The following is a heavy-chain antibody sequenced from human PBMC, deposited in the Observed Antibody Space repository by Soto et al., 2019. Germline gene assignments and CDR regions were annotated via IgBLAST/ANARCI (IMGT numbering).Heavy chain of an antibody. J-gene: IGHJ6*02. CDR1: GGTFSSYA. V-gene: IGHV1-69*13. D-gene: IGHD2-2*01. Sequence: SVKVSCKASGGTFSSYAISWVRQAPGQGLEWMGGIIPIFGTANYAQKFKGRVTITADESTSTAYKEQSSLRSEDTAVYYFSSFSQVIVLVPATIRLGGMDVWGQGTTVTV. CDR2: IIPIFGTA. CDR3: SSFSQVIVLVPATIRLGGMDV.